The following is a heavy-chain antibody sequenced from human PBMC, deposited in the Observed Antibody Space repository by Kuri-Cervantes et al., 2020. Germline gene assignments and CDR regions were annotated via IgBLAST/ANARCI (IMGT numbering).Heavy chain of an antibody. CDR1: GFTFSSYS. Sequence: ETLSLTCAASGFTFSSYSMNWVRQAPGKGLEWVSSISSSSSYIYYADSVKGRFTISRDNSKNTLYLQMNSLRAEDTAVYYCAKGVMAIAARYFDYWGQGTLVTVSS. J-gene: IGHJ4*02. CDR3: AKGVMAIAARYFDY. CDR2: ISSSSSYI. V-gene: IGHV3-21*04. D-gene: IGHD6-6*01.